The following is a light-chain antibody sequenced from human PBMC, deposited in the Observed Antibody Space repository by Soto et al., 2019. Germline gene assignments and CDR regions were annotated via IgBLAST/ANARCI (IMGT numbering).Light chain of an antibody. V-gene: IGLV1-47*02. CDR3: ATWDDSLNNPV. Sequence: QPVLTQPPSASGTPGQRVTISCSGSSTNIGSNYVYWYQQVPGTAPKLLIYSNNQRPSGVPDRFSASKSGTSASLAISGLRSEDEAAFYCATWDDSLNNPVFGGGTKLTVL. J-gene: IGLJ3*02. CDR1: STNIGSNY. CDR2: SNN.